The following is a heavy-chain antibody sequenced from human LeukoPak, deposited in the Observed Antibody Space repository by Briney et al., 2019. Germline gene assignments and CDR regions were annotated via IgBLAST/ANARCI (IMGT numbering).Heavy chain of an antibody. V-gene: IGHV3-15*01. D-gene: IGHD1-1*01. CDR1: GFPFSSYS. J-gene: IGHJ4*02. CDR3: IQETWK. CDR2: IKSKTDGGTT. Sequence: GGSLRLSCAASGFPFSSYSMTWVRRAPGKGLEWVGRIKSKTDGGTTDYAAPVKGRFTISRDDSKNTLYLQMNSLKTEDTAVYYCIQETWKWGQGTLVTVSS.